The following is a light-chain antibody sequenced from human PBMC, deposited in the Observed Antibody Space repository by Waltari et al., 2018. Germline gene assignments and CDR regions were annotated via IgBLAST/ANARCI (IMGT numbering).Light chain of an antibody. CDR3: QQYDSIVLT. Sequence: EFVLTPSPGTLSLSPGERATLSCRASQSVSSISLSWYQQKAGQPPRLLIYGVSSRATGIPDRFSGSGSGTDFTLTISRLEPEDFAVYYCQQYDSIVLTFGGGTKVEI. CDR1: QSVSSIS. J-gene: IGKJ4*01. CDR2: GVS. V-gene: IGKV3-20*01.